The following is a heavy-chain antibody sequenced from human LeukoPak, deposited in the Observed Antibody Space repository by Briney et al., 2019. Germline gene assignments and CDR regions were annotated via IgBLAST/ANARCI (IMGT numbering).Heavy chain of an antibody. J-gene: IGHJ6*03. Sequence: PSETLSLTCTVSGGSVSSYYWSWIRQPPGEGLEWIGYIYYSGSTNYNPSLKSRVTISEDTSKNQFSLKLSSVTAADTAMYYCARASWLPQTRNYYYMDVWGKGTTVTISS. CDR3: ARASWLPQTRNYYYMDV. CDR2: IYYSGST. V-gene: IGHV4-59*02. D-gene: IGHD5-12*01. CDR1: GGSVSSYY.